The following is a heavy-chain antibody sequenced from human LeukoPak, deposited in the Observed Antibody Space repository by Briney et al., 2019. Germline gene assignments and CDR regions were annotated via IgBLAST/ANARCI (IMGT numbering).Heavy chain of an antibody. Sequence: PGGSLRLSCAASGFIFSGSAMHWVRQASGKGLEWVGRIRSKANSYATAYAASVKGRFTISRDDSKNTAYLQMNSLKTEDTAVYYCTRHRFGYYYMDVWGKGTTVTVSS. CDR1: GFIFSGSA. V-gene: IGHV3-73*01. D-gene: IGHD3-16*01. J-gene: IGHJ6*03. CDR3: TRHRFGYYYMDV. CDR2: IRSKANSYAT.